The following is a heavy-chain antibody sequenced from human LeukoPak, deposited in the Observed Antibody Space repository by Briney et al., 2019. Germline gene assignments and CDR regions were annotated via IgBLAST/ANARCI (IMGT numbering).Heavy chain of an antibody. Sequence: SETLSLTCTVSGGSISSYYWSWIRQPPGKGLEWIGYIYYSGSTNYNPSLKSRVTISVDTSKNQFSLKLRSVTAADTAVCYCARGQVLGDYWGQGTLVTVSS. CDR1: GGSISSYY. CDR2: IYYSGST. J-gene: IGHJ4*02. V-gene: IGHV4-59*01. D-gene: IGHD7-27*01. CDR3: ARGQVLGDY.